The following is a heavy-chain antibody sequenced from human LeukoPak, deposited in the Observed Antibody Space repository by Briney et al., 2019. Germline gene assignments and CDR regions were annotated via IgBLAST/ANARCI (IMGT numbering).Heavy chain of an antibody. D-gene: IGHD3/OR15-3a*01. CDR1: GFTFSSYS. J-gene: IGHJ4*02. CDR2: IIGSISTI. CDR3: ARTGLGMYSFDY. V-gene: IGHV3-48*01. Sequence: GGSLRLSCAASGFTFSSYSMNWVRQAPGKGLEWVSYIIGSISTIYYADSVKGRFTIYRDNAKNSVYLQMNSLRLEDTAVYYCARTGLGMYSFDYWGQGTLVTVSS.